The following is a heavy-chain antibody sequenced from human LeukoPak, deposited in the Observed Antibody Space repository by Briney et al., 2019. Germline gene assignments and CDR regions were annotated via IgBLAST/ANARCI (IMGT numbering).Heavy chain of an antibody. J-gene: IGHJ4*02. CDR3: ARVRVSSGSHPWYFDY. CDR2: IYYSGST. D-gene: IGHD3-22*01. Sequence: SQTLSLACTVARGTVSSYYWGCIRQHPGQGLGWIGYIYYSGSTDYTPTLKSRVNISVDTTKNQFPLKLSSVTAADTAVYFCARVRVSSGSHPWYFDYWGQGTLVTVSS. V-gene: IGHV4-59*02. CDR1: RGTVSSYY.